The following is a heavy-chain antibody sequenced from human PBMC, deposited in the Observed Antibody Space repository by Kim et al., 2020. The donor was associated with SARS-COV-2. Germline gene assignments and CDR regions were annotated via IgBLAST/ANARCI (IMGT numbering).Heavy chain of an antibody. CDR3: ARDSYYDSSGFFDYGMDV. D-gene: IGHD3-22*01. CDR2: ISSSSSTI. J-gene: IGHJ6*02. V-gene: IGHV3-48*02. Sequence: GGSLRLSCAASGFTFSSYSMNWVRQAPGKGLEWVSYISSSSSTIYYADSVKGRFTISRDNAKNSLYLQMNSLRDEDTAVYYCARDSYYDSSGFFDYGMDVWGQGTTVTVSS. CDR1: GFTFSSYS.